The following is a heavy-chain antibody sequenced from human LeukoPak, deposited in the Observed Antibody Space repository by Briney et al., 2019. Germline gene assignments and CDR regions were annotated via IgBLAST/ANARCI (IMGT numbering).Heavy chain of an antibody. CDR2: ISSSGKA. D-gene: IGHD1-26*01. J-gene: IGHJ4*02. CDR1: GGSITTTDFD. V-gene: IGHV4-39*01. Sequence: SETLSLTCAVSGGSITTTDFDWAWIRQPPAQGFEWIATISSSGKAYYYPSLMSRVTISVDTSKNQFSLDVTSVTAADTGLFYCARFKGGTGFDYWGRGILVIVS. CDR3: ARFKGGTGFDY.